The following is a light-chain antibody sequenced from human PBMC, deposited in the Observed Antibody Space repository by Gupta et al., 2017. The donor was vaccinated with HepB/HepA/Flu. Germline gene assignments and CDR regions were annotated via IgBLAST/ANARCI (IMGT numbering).Light chain of an antibody. CDR3: QQYDHWWT. J-gene: IGKJ1*01. CDR1: QNAKTN. V-gene: IGKV3-15*01. CDR2: GAS. Sequence: EIVMTQSPATLSVSPGERATLSCRASQNAKTNLAWYQQKPGQAPRLLIYGASSRATHIPARFSGSGSGTEFPLTINSLQSEDLAIYYCQQYDHWWTFGQGTRVEFK.